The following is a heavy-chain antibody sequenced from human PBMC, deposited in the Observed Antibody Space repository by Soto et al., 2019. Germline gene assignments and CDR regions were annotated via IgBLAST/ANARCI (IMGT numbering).Heavy chain of an antibody. D-gene: IGHD2-8*02. Sequence: SETLSLTCALSGGSISGDTLWTWVRQPPGKGLEWGGDIHTNGNTNYNPSLESRVTISADGTKIQFSLRLSSVTAADTAMYYGATRTGSPPYWGQGTLVTVSS. CDR2: IHTNGNT. CDR1: GGSISGDTL. CDR3: ATRTGSPPY. V-gene: IGHV4-4*02. J-gene: IGHJ4*02.